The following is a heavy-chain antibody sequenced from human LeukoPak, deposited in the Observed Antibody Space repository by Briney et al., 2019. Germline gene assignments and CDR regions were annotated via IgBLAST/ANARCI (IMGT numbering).Heavy chain of an antibody. CDR1: GFTVSTNS. Sequence: PGGSLRLSCTVSGFTVSTNSMSWVRQAPGKGLEWVSFIYSDNTHYSDSVKGRFTISRDNSKNTLYLQMNSLRAEDTAVYYCARHVRGGSYGTPDYWGQGTLVTVSS. CDR3: ARHVRGGSYGTPDY. V-gene: IGHV3-66*04. J-gene: IGHJ4*02. D-gene: IGHD1-26*01. CDR2: IYSDNT.